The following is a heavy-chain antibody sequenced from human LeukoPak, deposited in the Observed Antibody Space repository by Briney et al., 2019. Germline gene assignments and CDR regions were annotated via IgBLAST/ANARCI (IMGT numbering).Heavy chain of an antibody. V-gene: IGHV4-34*01. CDR3: AGFVSTMARDAFDI. D-gene: IGHD2/OR15-2a*01. CDR1: GGAFSGYY. J-gene: IGHJ3*02. CDR2: INHSGST. Sequence: SETLSLTCAVYGGAFSGYYWSWIRQPPGKGLEWIGEINHSGSTNYNPSLKSRVTISVDTSKDQFSLKLSSVTAADTAVYYCAGFVSTMARDAFDIWGQGTMVTVSS.